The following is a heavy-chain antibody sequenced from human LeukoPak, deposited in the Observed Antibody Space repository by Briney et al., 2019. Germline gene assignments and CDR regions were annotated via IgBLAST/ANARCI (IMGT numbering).Heavy chain of an antibody. D-gene: IGHD7-27*01. J-gene: IGHJ3*02. Sequence: GGSLRLSCAGSGFTFSGFAMHWVRQAPGKGLEWVAATSYHGRDKYYADAVSGRFTISRDNSKNTLYLQMNSLRAEDTAVYYCAKGLTGGPYAFDIWGQGTMVTVSS. CDR1: GFTFSGFA. CDR2: TSYHGRDK. CDR3: AKGLTGGPYAFDI. V-gene: IGHV3-30*04.